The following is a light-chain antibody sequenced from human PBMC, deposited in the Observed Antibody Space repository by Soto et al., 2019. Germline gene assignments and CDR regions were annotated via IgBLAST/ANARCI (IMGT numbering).Light chain of an antibody. CDR3: QQYNSYSVT. Sequence: DIQMTQSPSTLSASVGDRVTITCRASQSISSWLAWYQQKPGKAPKLLIYKASSLESGVPSRFSGSGCGTEFTLTISSLQPDDFATYYCQQYNSYSVTFGPGTKVDIK. J-gene: IGKJ3*01. V-gene: IGKV1-5*03. CDR1: QSISSW. CDR2: KAS.